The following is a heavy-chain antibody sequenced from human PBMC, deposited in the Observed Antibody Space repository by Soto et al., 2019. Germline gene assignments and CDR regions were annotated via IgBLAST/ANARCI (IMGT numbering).Heavy chain of an antibody. CDR2: ISYDGSNK. J-gene: IGHJ4*02. CDR3: AKGDKQRLVRAYFDY. V-gene: IGHV3-30*18. D-gene: IGHD6-13*01. Sequence: GGSLRLSCAASGFTFSSYVMHWVRQAPGKGLEWVAVISYDGSNKYYADSVKGRFTISRDNSKNTLYLQMNSLRAEDTAVYYCAKGDKQRLVRAYFDYWGQGTMLTVYS. CDR1: GFTFSSYV.